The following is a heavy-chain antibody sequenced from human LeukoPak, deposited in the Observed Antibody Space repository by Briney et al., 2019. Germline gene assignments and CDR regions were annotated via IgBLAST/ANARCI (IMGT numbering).Heavy chain of an antibody. V-gene: IGHV4-34*01. CDR3: ARDPQWAAGMGWFDP. J-gene: IGHJ5*02. CDR2: VNHSGST. D-gene: IGHD6-19*01. Sequence: SETLSLTCAVYGGSFTTYYWSWIRQPPGKGLEWIGEVNHSGSTNYNPSLKSRVTISVDTSKNQFSPKLSSVTAADTAVYYCARDPQWAAGMGWFDPWGQGTLVTVSS. CDR1: GGSFTTYY.